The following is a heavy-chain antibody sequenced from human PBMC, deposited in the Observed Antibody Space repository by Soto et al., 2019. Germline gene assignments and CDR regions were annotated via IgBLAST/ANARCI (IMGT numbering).Heavy chain of an antibody. Sequence: GGSLRLSCAASGFTFSSYAMSWVRQAPGKGLEWVSAISGSGGSTYYADSVKGRFTISRDNSKNTLYLQMNSLRAEDTAVYYCAKDVGSDDYYYYGMAVWGQGTTVTVSS. J-gene: IGHJ6*02. D-gene: IGHD3-10*01. CDR2: ISGSGGST. CDR3: AKDVGSDDYYYYGMAV. CDR1: GFTFSSYA. V-gene: IGHV3-23*01.